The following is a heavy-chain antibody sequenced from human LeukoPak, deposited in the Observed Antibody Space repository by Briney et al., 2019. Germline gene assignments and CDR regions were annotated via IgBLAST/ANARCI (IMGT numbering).Heavy chain of an antibody. D-gene: IGHD5-18*01. Sequence: PSETLSLTCTVSGGSISSYYWSWIRQPPGKGLEWIGYIYSGSTNYNPSLKSRVTISVDTSKNQFSLKLSSVTAADTAVYYCARAPLSYGSLDYWGQGTLVTVSS. CDR3: ARAPLSYGSLDY. J-gene: IGHJ4*02. V-gene: IGHV4-59*01. CDR2: IYSGST. CDR1: GGSISSYY.